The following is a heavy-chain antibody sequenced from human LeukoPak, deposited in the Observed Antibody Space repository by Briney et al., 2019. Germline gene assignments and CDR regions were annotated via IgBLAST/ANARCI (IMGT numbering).Heavy chain of an antibody. CDR1: GGSISSYY. CDR2: IYYSGST. D-gene: IGHD3-22*01. Sequence: SETLSLTCTVSGGSISSYYWSWIRQPPGKGLEWIGYIYYSGSTNYNPSLKSRVTISVDTSKNQFSLKLSPVTAADTAVYYCARGRYYYDSSGYYADAFDIWGQGTMVTVSS. V-gene: IGHV4-59*01. CDR3: ARGRYYYDSSGYYADAFDI. J-gene: IGHJ3*02.